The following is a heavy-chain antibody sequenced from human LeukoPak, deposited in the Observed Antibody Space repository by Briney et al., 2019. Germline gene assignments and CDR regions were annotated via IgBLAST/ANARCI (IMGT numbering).Heavy chain of an antibody. CDR2: INPNSGGT. CDR1: GYTFTGYY. V-gene: IGHV1-2*02. CDR3: ARGISYYDSSGYYGN. J-gene: IGHJ4*02. Sequence: ASVKVSCKASGYTFTGYYMHWVRQAPGQGLEWMGWINPNSGGTNYAQKFQGRVTMTRDTSISTAYMELSRLRSGDTAVYYCARGISYYDSSGYYGNWGQGTLVTVSS. D-gene: IGHD3-22*01.